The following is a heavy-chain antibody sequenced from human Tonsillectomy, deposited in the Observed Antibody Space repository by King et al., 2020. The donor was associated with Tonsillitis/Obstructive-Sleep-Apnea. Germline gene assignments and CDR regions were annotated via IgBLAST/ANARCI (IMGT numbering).Heavy chain of an antibody. CDR2: INHSGST. J-gene: IGHJ4*02. CDR1: GGSFSGYY. Sequence: VQLPQWGAGLLKPSETLSLTCAVYGGSFSGYYWSWIRQPPGKGLEWIGEINHSGSTNYKPSLKSRVTISGDTSKNQFSLKLSSVTAADTAVYYCARGQRVVHYDSSGYYPYWGQRTLFTVSS. V-gene: IGHV4-34*01. D-gene: IGHD3-22*01. CDR3: ARGQRVVHYDSSGYYPY.